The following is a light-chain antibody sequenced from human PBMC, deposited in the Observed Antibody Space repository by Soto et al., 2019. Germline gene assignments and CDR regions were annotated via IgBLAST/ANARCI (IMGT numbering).Light chain of an antibody. CDR1: QDIGIY. CDR3: QQYNAYPVT. CDR2: AAS. V-gene: IGKV1-16*02. Sequence: DVQMTQSPSSLSASLGDRVTISCRASQDIGIYLAWFQHRPGKAPKCLIYAASNLQSEVPSNFSGSGSGTDFSLTISILQPEHFATYYCQQYNAYPVTVGQGTRLEMK. J-gene: IGKJ5*01.